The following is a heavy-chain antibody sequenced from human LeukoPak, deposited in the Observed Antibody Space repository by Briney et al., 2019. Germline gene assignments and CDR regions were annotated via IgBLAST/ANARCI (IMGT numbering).Heavy chain of an antibody. CDR2: ISYDGSNK. CDR3: ARGRWLQARGPSFDY. D-gene: IGHD5-24*01. V-gene: IGHV3-30-3*01. CDR1: GFTFSSYA. J-gene: IGHJ4*02. Sequence: GGSLRLSCAAPGFTFSSYAMHWVRQAPGKGLEWVAVISYDGSNKYYADSVKGRFTISRDNSKNTLYLQMNSLRAEDTAVYYCARGRWLQARGPSFDYWGQGTLVTVSS.